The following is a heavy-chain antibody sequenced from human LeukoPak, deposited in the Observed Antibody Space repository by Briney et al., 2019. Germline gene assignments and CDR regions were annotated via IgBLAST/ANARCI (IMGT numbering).Heavy chain of an antibody. J-gene: IGHJ4*02. Sequence: SETLSLTCTVSGGSISSGSYYWSWIRQPAGKGLEWNGRIYTSGSTNYNPSLKSRVTISVDTSKNQFSLKLSSVTAADTAVYYCARDSYYYDSSGYYLFDYWGQGTLVTVSS. CDR2: IYTSGST. CDR3: ARDSYYYDSSGYYLFDY. V-gene: IGHV4-61*02. CDR1: GGSISSGSYY. D-gene: IGHD3-22*01.